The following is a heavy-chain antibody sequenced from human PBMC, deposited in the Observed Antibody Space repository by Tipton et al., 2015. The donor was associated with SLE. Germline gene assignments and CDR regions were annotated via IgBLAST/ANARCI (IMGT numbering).Heavy chain of an antibody. D-gene: IGHD3-22*01. CDR2: IYYSGST. Sequence: TLSLTCSVSGDSISTGGYYWSWIRQHPGKGLEWIGYIYYSGSTNYNPSLKSRVTISLDTSEKQFSLKLTSVTSADTAVYYCARYYYDSTGDCLFDSWGQGTLVTVSS. J-gene: IGHJ4*02. V-gene: IGHV4-31*03. CDR3: ARYYYDSTGDCLFDS. CDR1: GDSISTGGYY.